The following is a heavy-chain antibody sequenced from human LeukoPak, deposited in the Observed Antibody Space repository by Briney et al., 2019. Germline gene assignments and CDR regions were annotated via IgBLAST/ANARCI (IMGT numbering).Heavy chain of an antibody. CDR2: IYYSGST. V-gene: IGHV4-59*01. CDR1: GGSISSYY. Sequence: SETLSLTCTVSGGSISSYYWSWIRQPPGKGLEWIGYIYYSGSTNYNPSLKSRVTISVDTSKNQLSLKLSSVTAADTAVYYCARASFGEYQLLREGYFDLWGRGTLVTVSS. CDR3: ARASFGEYQLLREGYFDL. J-gene: IGHJ2*01. D-gene: IGHD2-2*01.